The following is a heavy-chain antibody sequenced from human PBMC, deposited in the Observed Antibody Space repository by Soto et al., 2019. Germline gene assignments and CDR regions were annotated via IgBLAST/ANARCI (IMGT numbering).Heavy chain of an antibody. V-gene: IGHV4-59*01. CDR1: GGSISGYY. J-gene: IGHJ6*02. Sequence: LSLTCTVSGGSISGYYWSWIRQPPGKGLEWIGYMYNTGSTVYNPPFKSRVTISVDTSKNQFSLKLNSVTAADTAVYYCARDLWGYCGTDCYPLDVWGQGTTVTVSS. CDR3: ARDLWGYCGTDCYPLDV. D-gene: IGHD2-21*02. CDR2: MYNTGST.